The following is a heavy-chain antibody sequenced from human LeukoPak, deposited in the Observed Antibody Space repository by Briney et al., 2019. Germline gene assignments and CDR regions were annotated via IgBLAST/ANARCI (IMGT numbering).Heavy chain of an antibody. CDR1: GFTFSSYA. CDR2: ISYDGSNK. Sequence: PGGSLRLSCAASGFTFSSYAMHWVRQAPGKGLEWVAVISYDGSNKYYADSVKGRFTISRDNSKNTLYLQMNSLRAEDTAVYYCAKSIAAERSWFDPWGQGTLVTVSS. V-gene: IGHV3-30-3*02. CDR3: AKSIAAERSWFDP. J-gene: IGHJ5*02. D-gene: IGHD6-6*01.